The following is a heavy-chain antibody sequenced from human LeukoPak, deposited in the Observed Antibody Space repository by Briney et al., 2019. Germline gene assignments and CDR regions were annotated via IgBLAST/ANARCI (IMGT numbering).Heavy chain of an antibody. V-gene: IGHV1-69*04. CDR1: GGTFSSYA. Sequence: SVNVSCKASGGTFSSYAISWVRQAPGQGLGWMGRIIPILWIANYAQKFQGRVTITADKSTSTAYIELSSLRPEDTAVYYCARYRSVPGYYDSSGYSHWGQGTLVTVSS. CDR2: IIPILWIA. CDR3: ARYRSVPGYYDSSGYSH. J-gene: IGHJ4*02. D-gene: IGHD3-22*01.